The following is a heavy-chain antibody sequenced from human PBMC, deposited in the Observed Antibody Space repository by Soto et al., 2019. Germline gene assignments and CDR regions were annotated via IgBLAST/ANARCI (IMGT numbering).Heavy chain of an antibody. CDR1: GFTFSSYW. V-gene: IGHV3-7*04. CDR2: IKQDGSEK. J-gene: IGHJ3*02. D-gene: IGHD3-3*01. Sequence: GGSLRLSCAASGFTFSSYWMSWVRQAPGKGLEWVANIKQDGSEKYHVDSVKGRFTISRDNAKNSLYLQMNSLRAEDTAVYYCARAIYDFWSGYYFIGSSYAFDIWGQGTMVTVSS. CDR3: ARAIYDFWSGYYFIGSSYAFDI.